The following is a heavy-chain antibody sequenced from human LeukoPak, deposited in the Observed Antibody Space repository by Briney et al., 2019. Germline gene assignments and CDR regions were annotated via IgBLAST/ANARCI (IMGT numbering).Heavy chain of an antibody. CDR2: INPDTGDT. J-gene: IGHJ4*02. Sequence: ASVKVSCKASGYTFTDYYIHWMRQAPGQGLEWMGWINPDTGDTNYAQNFQGRVTMTRDTSISTVYMELNRLTSDDTAVYYCAKDIAARGWGQGTLVTVSS. D-gene: IGHD6-6*01. CDR1: GYTFTDYY. CDR3: AKDIAARG. V-gene: IGHV1-2*02.